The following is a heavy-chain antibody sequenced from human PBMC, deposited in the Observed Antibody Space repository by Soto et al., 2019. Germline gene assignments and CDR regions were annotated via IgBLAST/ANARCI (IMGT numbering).Heavy chain of an antibody. V-gene: IGHV1-18*01. CDR1: GYTFPSYG. J-gene: IGHJ4*02. CDR2: INTYNGNT. D-gene: IGHD6-6*01. CDR3: ARVVIGTRPPDY. Sequence: QVQLVQSGGEVKKPGASVRVSCKASGYTFPSYGITWVRQAPGQGLEWMGWINTYNGNTNYTQKLQGRVTMTTDTSTSTVYMELRSLRPDDTAVYYCARVVIGTRPPDYWGQGTLVTVSS.